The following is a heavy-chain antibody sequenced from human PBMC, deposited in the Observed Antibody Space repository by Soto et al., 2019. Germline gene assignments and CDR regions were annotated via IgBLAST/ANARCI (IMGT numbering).Heavy chain of an antibody. V-gene: IGHV1-69*13. Sequence: ASVKVSCKASGGTLSSYAISWVRQAPGQGLESMGGIIPIFGTANYAQKFQGRVTITADESTSTAYMELSSLRSEDTAVYYCARDGSDTAMDDAFDIWGQGTMVTVSS. CDR1: GGTLSSYA. D-gene: IGHD5-18*01. J-gene: IGHJ3*02. CDR2: IIPIFGTA. CDR3: ARDGSDTAMDDAFDI.